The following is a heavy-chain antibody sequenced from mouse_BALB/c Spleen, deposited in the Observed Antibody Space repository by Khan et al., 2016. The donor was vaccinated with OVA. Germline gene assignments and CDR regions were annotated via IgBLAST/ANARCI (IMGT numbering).Heavy chain of an antibody. J-gene: IGHJ3*01. CDR3: TREGDGYYGYAY. Sequence: QVQLQQSGAELVKPGASVKLSCKASGYTFTSYYIYWVKQRPGQGLEWIGEINPNNGGTNFNEKFKIRATLTADKSSSTVYMHLISLTSEDYAVXVCTREGDGYYGYAYWGQGTLVTVSA. V-gene: IGHV1S81*02. CDR1: GYTFTSYY. CDR2: INPNNGGT. D-gene: IGHD2-3*01.